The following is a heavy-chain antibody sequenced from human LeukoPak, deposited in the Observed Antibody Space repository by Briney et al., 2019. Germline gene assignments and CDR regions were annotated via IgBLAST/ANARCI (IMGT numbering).Heavy chain of an antibody. D-gene: IGHD1-1*01. J-gene: IGHJ4*02. V-gene: IGHV3-21*01. CDR1: GFTFSSYW. CDR3: AREVWNASLYFDY. CDR2: ISSSSSYI. Sequence: PGGSLRLSCAASGFTFSSYWMSWVRQAPGKGLEWVSSISSSSSYIYYADSVKGRFTISRDNAKNSLYLQMNSLRAEDTAVYYCAREVWNASLYFDYWGQGTLVTVSS.